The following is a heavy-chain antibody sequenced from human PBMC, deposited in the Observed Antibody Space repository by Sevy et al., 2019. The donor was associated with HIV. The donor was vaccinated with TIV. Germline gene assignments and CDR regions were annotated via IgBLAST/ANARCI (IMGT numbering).Heavy chain of an antibody. J-gene: IGHJ4*02. V-gene: IGHV3-66*01. D-gene: IGHD6-19*01. CDR3: AGWSSAWTLFDY. Sequence: GGSLRLSCAASGFTVSRNYMSWVRQAPGKGLEWVSVIYSDGKTFYADSVQDRFTISRDNSKNTLYLQMHSLRAEDTAVYYCAGWSSAWTLFDYWGQGTLVTVSS. CDR2: IYSDGKT. CDR1: GFTVSRNY.